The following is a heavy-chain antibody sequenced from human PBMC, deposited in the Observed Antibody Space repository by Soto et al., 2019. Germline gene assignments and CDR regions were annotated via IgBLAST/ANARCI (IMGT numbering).Heavy chain of an antibody. J-gene: IGHJ5*02. CDR3: AKWLVDHKWFDP. CDR1: GGSISSSNC. CDR2: IYHSVST. Sequence: SETLSLTGAVSGGSISSSNCWSWVRQPPGKGLEWIGEIYHSVSTNYNPSLKSRVTISVDKYKNQFSLKLSSVTAADTAVYYCAKWLVDHKWFDPCGQGTLVAVSS. V-gene: IGHV4-4*02. D-gene: IGHD6-19*01.